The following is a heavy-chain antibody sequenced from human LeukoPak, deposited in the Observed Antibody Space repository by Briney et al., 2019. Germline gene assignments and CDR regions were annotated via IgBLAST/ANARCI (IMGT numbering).Heavy chain of an antibody. CDR3: AKGVDAFDI. CDR2: INHSGST. V-gene: IGHV4-34*01. Sequence: PSETLSLTCAVYGGSFSGYYWSWIRQPPGKGLEWIGEINHSGSTNYNPSLKSRVTASVDTSKNQFSLKLSPVTAADTAVYYCAKGVDAFDIWGQGTMVTVSS. CDR1: GGSFSGYY. J-gene: IGHJ3*02.